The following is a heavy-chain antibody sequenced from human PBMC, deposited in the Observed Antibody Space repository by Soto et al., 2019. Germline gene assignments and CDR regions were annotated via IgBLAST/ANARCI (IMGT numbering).Heavy chain of an antibody. Sequence: QVQLVQSGAEVNKPGASVKISCKASGYTFTSSSMHWVRQAPGQGLGWVGVINPSDGRTAYAQRFQGRVTVTRDTSTSTVYMELNSLISEDTAMYYCARVRSSTWGAYDFWGQGSLVTVSS. J-gene: IGHJ4*02. CDR2: INPSDGRT. CDR3: ARVRSSTWGAYDF. CDR1: GYTFTSSS. V-gene: IGHV1-46*01. D-gene: IGHD2-2*01.